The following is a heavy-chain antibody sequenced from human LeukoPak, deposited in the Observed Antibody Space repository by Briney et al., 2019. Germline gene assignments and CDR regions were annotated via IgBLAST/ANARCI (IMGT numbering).Heavy chain of an antibody. D-gene: IGHD6-19*01. V-gene: IGHV4-4*07. Sequence: SETLSLTCTVSGGSISSYYWSWIRQPAGKGLEWIGRIYISGSTNYNPSLKSRLTMSVDTSKNQFFLNLSSVTAADTAVYYCARAPYSSGEGFDYWGQGTLVTVSS. J-gene: IGHJ4*02. CDR2: IYISGST. CDR1: GGSISSYY. CDR3: ARAPYSSGEGFDY.